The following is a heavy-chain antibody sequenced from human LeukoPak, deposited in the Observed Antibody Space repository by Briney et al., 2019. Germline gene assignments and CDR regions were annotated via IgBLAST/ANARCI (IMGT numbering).Heavy chain of an antibody. J-gene: IGHJ4*02. CDR1: GFIFSHYG. Sequence: GGSLRLSCAASGFIFSHYGMSWVRQAPGKGLEWVSYISSSSGIIYYADSVKGRFTISRDNAKNSLSLQMNSLRAEDTALYHCAAKKGGSNSFDYWGQGTLVTVSS. V-gene: IGHV3-48*01. CDR3: AAKKGGSNSFDY. CDR2: ISSSSGII. D-gene: IGHD3-16*01.